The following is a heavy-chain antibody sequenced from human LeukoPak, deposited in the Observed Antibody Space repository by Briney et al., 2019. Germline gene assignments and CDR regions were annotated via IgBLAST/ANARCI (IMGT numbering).Heavy chain of an antibody. CDR3: ARVGTYYYDSSGYYPLTDFDY. CDR1: GYTFTGYY. CDR2: INPNSGGT. D-gene: IGHD3-22*01. V-gene: IGHV1-2*06. J-gene: IGHJ4*02. Sequence: ASVKVSCKASGYTFTGYYMHWVRQAPGQGLEWMGRINPNSGGTSYAQKFQGRVTMTRDTSISTAYMELSRLRSDDTAVYYCARVGTYYYDSSGYYPLTDFDYWGQGTLVTVSS.